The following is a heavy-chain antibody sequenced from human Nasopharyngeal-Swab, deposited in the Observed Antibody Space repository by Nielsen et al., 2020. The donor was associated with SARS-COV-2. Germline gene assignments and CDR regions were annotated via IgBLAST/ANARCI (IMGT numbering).Heavy chain of an antibody. V-gene: IGHV1-69*04. CDR2: IFHRVRVG. CDR3: AREWAGLHYFDY. J-gene: IGHJ4*02. D-gene: IGHD3/OR15-3a*01. Sequence: WGRQAPGEGLEWMGKIFHRVRVGNHAQHVQGMATLTGDKSTSKAYLELRNRRSDDTAVYYGAREWAGLHYFDYWGQGTPVTVSS.